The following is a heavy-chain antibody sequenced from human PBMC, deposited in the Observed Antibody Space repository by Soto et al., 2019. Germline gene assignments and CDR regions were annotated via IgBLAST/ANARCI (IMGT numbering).Heavy chain of an antibody. D-gene: IGHD4-17*01. V-gene: IGHV1-69*13. CDR3: ARGPPHTTVVTKWFDT. J-gene: IGHJ5*02. Sequence: SVRVSCKASEGTFSSYAISWVLQAPGQGLEWMGGIIPIFGTANYAQKFQGRVTITADESTSTAYMELSSLRSEDTAVYYCARGPPHTTVVTKWFDTWGQGTLVAVSS. CDR1: EGTFSSYA. CDR2: IIPIFGTA.